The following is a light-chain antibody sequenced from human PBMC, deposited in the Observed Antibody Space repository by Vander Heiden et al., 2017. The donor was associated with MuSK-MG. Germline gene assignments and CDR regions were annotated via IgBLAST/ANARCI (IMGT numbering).Light chain of an antibody. V-gene: IGKV1-33*01. CDR3: QQEDNLPIT. CDR1: QDISNY. CDR2: DAS. Sequence: DIQMTQSPSSLSASVGDRATITCQASQDISNYLNWYQQKPGKAPKLLIYDASNLETGVPSRFSGSGSGTDFTFTISSLQPEDFATYYCQQEDNLPITFGGGTKVEIK. J-gene: IGKJ4*01.